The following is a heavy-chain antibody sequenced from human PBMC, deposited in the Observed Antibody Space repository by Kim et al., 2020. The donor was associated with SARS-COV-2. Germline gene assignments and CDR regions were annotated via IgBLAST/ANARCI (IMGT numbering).Heavy chain of an antibody. CDR3: ASSVIFGSGSSYSYNWFDP. J-gene: IGHJ5*02. D-gene: IGHD3-10*01. Sequence: SETLSLTCTVSGGSISSSSYYWGWIRQPPGKGLEWIGSIYYSGSTYYNPSLKSRVTISVDTSKNQFSLKLSSVTAADTAVYYCASSVIFGSGSSYSYNWFDPWGQGTLVTVSS. CDR1: GGSISSSSYY. CDR2: IYYSGST. V-gene: IGHV4-39*01.